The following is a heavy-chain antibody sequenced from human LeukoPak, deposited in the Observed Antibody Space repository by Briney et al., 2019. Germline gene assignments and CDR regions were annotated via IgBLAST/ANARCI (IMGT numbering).Heavy chain of an antibody. D-gene: IGHD2-2*01. J-gene: IGHJ5*02. V-gene: IGHV4-34*01. Sequence: SETLSLTCAVYGGSFSGYYWSWIRQPPGKGLEWIGEINHSGSTNYNPSLKSRVTISVDTSKNQFFLKLSSATAADTAVYYCARSRYIVVVPAAMLGPSRNWFDPWGQGTLVTVSS. CDR1: GGSFSGYY. CDR2: INHSGST. CDR3: ARSRYIVVVPAAMLGPSRNWFDP.